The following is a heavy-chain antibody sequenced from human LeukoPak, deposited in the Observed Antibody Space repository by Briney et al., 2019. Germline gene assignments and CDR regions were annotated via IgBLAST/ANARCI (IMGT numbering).Heavy chain of an antibody. CDR3: ARTLVGATNHFDY. Sequence: GGSLRLSCAASGFTVSSNYMSWVRQAPGKGLEWVSVIYSGGSTYYADSVKGRFTISRDNSKNTLYLQMNSLRAEDTAAYYCARTLVGATNHFDYWGQGTLVTVSS. J-gene: IGHJ4*02. D-gene: IGHD1-26*01. V-gene: IGHV3-66*01. CDR1: GFTVSSNY. CDR2: IYSGGST.